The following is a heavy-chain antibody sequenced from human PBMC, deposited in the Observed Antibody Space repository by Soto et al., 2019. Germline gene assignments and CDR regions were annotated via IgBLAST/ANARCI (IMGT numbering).Heavy chain of an antibody. V-gene: IGHV4-4*02. Sequence: QVQLQESGPGLVKPSGTLSLTCAVSSDSISSSNWWSWVRQPPGKGLEWIGEVFPTGNTNYNPSLMSRVTISVDKSKNHFSLNRSSVTAADTAIYYCARRPTAELPSNWFDPWGQGILVTVSS. CDR1: SDSISSSNW. CDR3: ARRPTAELPSNWFDP. CDR2: VFPTGNT. D-gene: IGHD2-15*01. J-gene: IGHJ5*02.